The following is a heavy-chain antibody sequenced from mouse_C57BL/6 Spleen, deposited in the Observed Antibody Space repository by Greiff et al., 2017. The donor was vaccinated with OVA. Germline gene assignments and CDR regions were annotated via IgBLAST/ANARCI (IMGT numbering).Heavy chain of an antibody. CDR2: IHPNSGST. CDR1: GYTFTSYW. D-gene: IGHD2-3*01. CDR3: ARGYDGYLYYAMDY. J-gene: IGHJ4*01. Sequence: QVQLQQPGAELVKPGASVKLSCKASGYTFTSYWMHWVKQRPGQGLEWIGMIHPNSGSTNYNEKFKSKATLTVDKSSSTAYMQLSSLTSEDSAVYYCARGYDGYLYYAMDYWGQGTSVTVSS. V-gene: IGHV1-64*01.